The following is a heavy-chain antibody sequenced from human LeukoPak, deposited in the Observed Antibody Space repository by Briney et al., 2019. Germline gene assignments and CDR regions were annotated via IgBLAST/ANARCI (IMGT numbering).Heavy chain of an antibody. J-gene: IGHJ4*02. Sequence: GGSLRLSCAASGCTISNYYMSWIRQAPGKGLEWVSYISSSGSTIYYADFVKGRFTISRDNAKNSLYLQMNSLRAEDTAVYYCASYGSGSYEDYFDYWGQGTQVTVSS. CDR3: ASYGSGSYEDYFDY. CDR2: ISSSGSTI. CDR1: GCTISNYY. D-gene: IGHD3-10*01. V-gene: IGHV3-11*01.